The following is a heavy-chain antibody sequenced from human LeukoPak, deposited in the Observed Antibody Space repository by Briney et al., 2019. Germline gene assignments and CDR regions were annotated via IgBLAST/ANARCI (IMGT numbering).Heavy chain of an antibody. Sequence: SETLSLTCAVYGGSFSGYYWSWIRQPPGKGLEWIGEINHSGSTNYNPSLKSRVTISVDTSKNQFSLKLSSVTAADTAVYYCARAPLYEYGSGTFVNWGQGTLVTVTS. J-gene: IGHJ4*02. D-gene: IGHD3-10*01. V-gene: IGHV4-34*01. CDR2: INHSGST. CDR3: ARAPLYEYGSGTFVN. CDR1: GGSFSGYY.